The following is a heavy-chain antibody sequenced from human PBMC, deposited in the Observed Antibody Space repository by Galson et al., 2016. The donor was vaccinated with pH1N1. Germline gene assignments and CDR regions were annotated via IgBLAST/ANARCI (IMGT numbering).Heavy chain of an antibody. V-gene: IGHV3-23*01. CDR1: GFTFSNSG. Sequence: SLRLSCAASGFTFSNSGMTWVRQAPGKGLEWVSTISNSGGTTFYADSVKGRFTMSRDNSKNTLYLQMNSLRAEDTAVYYCAKGGSSSWYVYHYYMVVWGKGTTVTVSS. J-gene: IGHJ6*03. CDR3: AKGGSSSWYVYHYYMVV. CDR2: ISNSGGTT. D-gene: IGHD6-13*01.